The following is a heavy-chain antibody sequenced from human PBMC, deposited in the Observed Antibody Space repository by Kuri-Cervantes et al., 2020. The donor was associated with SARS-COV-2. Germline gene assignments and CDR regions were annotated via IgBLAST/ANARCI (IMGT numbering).Heavy chain of an antibody. CDR3: ATGTTVTTGVYYYYYMDV. CDR1: GYTFTSYG. D-gene: IGHD4-17*01. V-gene: IGHV1-18*01. J-gene: IGHJ6*03. Sequence: ASVKVSCKASGYTFTSYGISWVRQAPGQGLEWMGWISAYNGNTNYAQKLQGRVTMTTDTSTSTAYMELSSLRSEDTAVYYCATGTTVTTGVYYYYYMDVWGKGTTVTVS. CDR2: ISAYNGNT.